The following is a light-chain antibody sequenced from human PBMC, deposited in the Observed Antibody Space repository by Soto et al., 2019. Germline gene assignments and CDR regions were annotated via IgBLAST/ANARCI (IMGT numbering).Light chain of an antibody. CDR2: GAF. CDR1: QGVSKN. Sequence: DIVLTQSPSALSLSPGERATLSCRASQGVSKNLAWYQHKPGQAPRLLISGAFIRATGIPVRFRGTGSGTEFTLTISGLQSEDFAIYYCQQYDKWPFTLGGGTKVDIK. V-gene: IGKV3-15*01. J-gene: IGKJ4*01. CDR3: QQYDKWPFT.